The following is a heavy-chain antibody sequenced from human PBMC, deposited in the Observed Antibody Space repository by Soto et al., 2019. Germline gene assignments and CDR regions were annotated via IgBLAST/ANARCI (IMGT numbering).Heavy chain of an antibody. CDR1: GFTFSSCA. CDR2: INAGNGNT. V-gene: IGHV1-3*01. Sequence: QVQLVQSGAEVKEPGASVKVSCKTSGFTFSSCAFHWVRQAPGQRLEWMGWINAGNGNTKFSQKFQGRVTITRDASASTVYMDLSSLRSEDTAVYFCARDEKGGVNSMGDYWGQGTLVTVTS. J-gene: IGHJ4*02. CDR3: ARDEKGGVNSMGDY. D-gene: IGHD3-16*01.